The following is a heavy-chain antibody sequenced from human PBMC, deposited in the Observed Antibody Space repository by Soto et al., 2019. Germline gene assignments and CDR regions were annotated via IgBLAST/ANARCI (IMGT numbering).Heavy chain of an antibody. J-gene: IGHJ6*03. Sequence: SETLSLTCAVYGGSFSGYYWSWIRQPPGKGLEWIGEINHSGSTNYNPSLKSRVTISVDTSKNQFSLKLRSVTAADTAVYYCARGSSDFWSGYSRRSYYMDVWGKGTTVTVSS. D-gene: IGHD3-3*01. V-gene: IGHV4-34*01. CDR1: GGSFSGYY. CDR2: INHSGST. CDR3: ARGSSDFWSGYSRRSYYMDV.